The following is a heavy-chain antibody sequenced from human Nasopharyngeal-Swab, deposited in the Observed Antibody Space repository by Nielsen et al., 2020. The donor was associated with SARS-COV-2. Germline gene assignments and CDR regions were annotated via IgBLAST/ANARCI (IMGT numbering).Heavy chain of an antibody. J-gene: IGHJ3*02. CDR2: IKQDGSEK. Sequence: GESLKISCAASGFTFSNAWMSWVRQAPGKGLEWVANIKQDGSEKYYVDSVKGRFTISRDNAKNSLYLQMNSLRAEDTAVYYCARAHSGSYFGAFDIWGQGTMVTVSS. V-gene: IGHV3-7*01. D-gene: IGHD1-26*01. CDR3: ARAHSGSYFGAFDI. CDR1: GFTFSNAW.